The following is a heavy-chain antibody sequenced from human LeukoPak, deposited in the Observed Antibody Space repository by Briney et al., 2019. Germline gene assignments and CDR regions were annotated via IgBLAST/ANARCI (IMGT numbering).Heavy chain of an antibody. Sequence: PGGSLRLSCAASGFTFSSYAMSWVRQAPGKGLEWVSSISSSSSYIYYADSVKGRFTISRDNAKNSLYLQMNSLRAEDTAVYYCASVSKVLRFLEWLPRPLGGYMDVWGKGTTVTVSS. D-gene: IGHD3-3*01. V-gene: IGHV3-21*01. J-gene: IGHJ6*03. CDR1: GFTFSSYA. CDR2: ISSSSSYI. CDR3: ASVSKVLRFLEWLPRPLGGYMDV.